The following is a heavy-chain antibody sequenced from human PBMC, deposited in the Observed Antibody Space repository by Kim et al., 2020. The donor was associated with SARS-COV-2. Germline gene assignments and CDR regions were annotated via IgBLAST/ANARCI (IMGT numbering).Heavy chain of an antibody. D-gene: IGHD3-22*01. J-gene: IGHJ4*02. CDR1: GYSFTSYW. CDR2: IYPGDSDT. V-gene: IGHV5-51*01. Sequence: GESLKISCKGSGYSFTSYWIGWVRQMPGKGLEWMGNIYPGDSDTRYSPFFQGQVTISADKSISTAYLQWSSLKASDTAMYYCARHPLVGGTMIVAGFDYWGQGTLVTVSS. CDR3: ARHPLVGGTMIVAGFDY.